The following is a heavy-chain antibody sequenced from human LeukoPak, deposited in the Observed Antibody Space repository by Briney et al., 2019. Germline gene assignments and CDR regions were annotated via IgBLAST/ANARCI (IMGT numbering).Heavy chain of an antibody. V-gene: IGHV1-2*02. CDR3: ARALGSGLYYYYMDV. CDR2: INPNSGGT. Sequence: ASVKVSCKASGYTFTDYYIHWVRQAPGQGLEWMGWINPNSGGTNYAQKFQGRVTMTRDTSISTAYMELSRLRSDDTAVYYCARALGSGLYYYYMDVWGKGTTVTVSS. CDR1: GYTFTDYY. D-gene: IGHD3-10*01. J-gene: IGHJ6*03.